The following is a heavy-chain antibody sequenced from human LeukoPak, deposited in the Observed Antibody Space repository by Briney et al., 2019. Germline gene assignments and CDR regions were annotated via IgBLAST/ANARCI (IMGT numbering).Heavy chain of an antibody. CDR1: GYTFTGHY. D-gene: IGHD5-12*01. V-gene: IGHV1-2*02. CDR3: VRDGYSGGAFDS. J-gene: IGHJ3*02. Sequence: VKVSCKASGYTFTGHYMHWVRQAPGQGLEWMGWIYPKSGGTNYAQKFQTRVTMTRDTSITTAFMELNILKSDDTAVYYCVRDGYSGGAFDSWGQGTMVTVSS. CDR2: IYPKSGGT.